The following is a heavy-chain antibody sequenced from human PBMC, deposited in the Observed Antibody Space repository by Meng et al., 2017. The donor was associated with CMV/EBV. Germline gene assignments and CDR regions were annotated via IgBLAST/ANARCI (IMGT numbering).Heavy chain of an antibody. CDR2: IIPILGIA. Sequence: SVKVSCKASEGTFSSYAISWVRQAPGQGLEWMGGIIPILGIANYAQKFQGRVTITADKSTSTAYMELSSLRSEDTAVYYCARGYSCSSTSCYTFVSNWGQGTLVTVS. CDR3: ARGYSCSSTSCYTFVSN. J-gene: IGHJ4*02. V-gene: IGHV1-69*10. D-gene: IGHD2-2*02. CDR1: EGTFSSYA.